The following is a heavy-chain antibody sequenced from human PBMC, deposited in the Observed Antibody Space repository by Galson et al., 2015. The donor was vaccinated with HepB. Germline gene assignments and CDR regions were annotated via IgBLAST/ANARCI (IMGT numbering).Heavy chain of an antibody. CDR2: ISAGSTNT. D-gene: IGHD3-9*01. J-gene: IGHJ4*03. V-gene: IGHV3-23*01. CDR3: AKLLIAGGEFDY. CDR1: GFTFSTYA. Sequence: SLRLSCAVSGFTFSTYAMTWVRQAPGKGLEWVSSISAGSTNTYYADSVKGRFTISRDNSKNTLYLQMSNLRAEDTAIYYCAKLLIAGGEFDYWGHGTLVTVSS.